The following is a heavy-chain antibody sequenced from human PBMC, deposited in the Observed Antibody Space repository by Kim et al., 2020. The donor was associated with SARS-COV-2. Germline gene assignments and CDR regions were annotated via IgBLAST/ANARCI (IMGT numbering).Heavy chain of an antibody. Sequence: SRVTISVDTSKNQFSLKLSSVTAADTAVYYCARGPWVFRLNSFRQYYFDYWGQGTLVTVSS. J-gene: IGHJ4*02. V-gene: IGHV4-34*01. D-gene: IGHD1-1*01. CDR3: ARGPWVFRLNSFRQYYFDY.